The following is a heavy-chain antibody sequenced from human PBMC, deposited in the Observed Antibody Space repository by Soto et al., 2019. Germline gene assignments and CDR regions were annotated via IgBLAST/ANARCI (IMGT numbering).Heavy chain of an antibody. CDR3: VKAQERSAQYFAVVITAFDF. Sequence: QVHLVESGGGVVQPGRSLRLSCEGSGFSFSNYGIHWVRQAPGKGLEWVAVISHDGNSHHLADSVRGRFTISRDNSKNTVFLHMTSLRREASAVHHCVKAQERSAQYFAVVITAFDFWGQGTMVTVSS. CDR1: GFSFSNYG. V-gene: IGHV3-30*18. D-gene: IGHD3-22*01. CDR2: ISHDGNSH. J-gene: IGHJ3*01.